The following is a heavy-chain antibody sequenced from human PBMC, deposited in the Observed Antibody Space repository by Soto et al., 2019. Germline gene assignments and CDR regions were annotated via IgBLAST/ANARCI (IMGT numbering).Heavy chain of an antibody. CDR3: XXXXXXXXXXSXYFFDY. CDR2: IYYSGST. V-gene: IGHV4-31*03. Sequence: QVQLQESGPGLVKPSQTLSLTCTVSGGSISSGGYYWSWIRQHPGKGLEWIGYIYYSGSTYYNPSLKSRVXXXXXTXXXXXXXXXXXXXXXXXXXXXXXXXXXXXXXSXYFFDYXXXXXXVTVXS. D-gene: IGHD3-22*01. CDR1: GGSISSGGYY. J-gene: IGHJ4*02.